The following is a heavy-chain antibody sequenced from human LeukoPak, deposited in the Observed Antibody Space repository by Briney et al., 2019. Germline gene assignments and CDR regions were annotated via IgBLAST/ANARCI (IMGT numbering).Heavy chain of an antibody. V-gene: IGHV4-59*01. CDR1: GGSISSYY. Sequence: PSETLSLTCTASGGSISSYYWSWTRQPPGKGLEWIGYIYYSGSTNYNPSLKSRVTISVDTSKNQFSLKLSSVTAADTAVYYCARGIPKYYYGSGPLDYWGQGTLVTVSS. CDR3: ARGIPKYYYGSGPLDY. CDR2: IYYSGST. J-gene: IGHJ4*02. D-gene: IGHD3-10*01.